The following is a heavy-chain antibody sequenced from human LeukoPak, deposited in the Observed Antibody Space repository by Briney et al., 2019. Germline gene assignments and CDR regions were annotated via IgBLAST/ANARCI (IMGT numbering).Heavy chain of an antibody. CDR2: INYYGKT. D-gene: IGHD6-19*01. J-gene: IGHJ4*02. V-gene: IGHV4-39*01. Sequence: PSETLSLTCTVSGNSISSSSYYWVWIRQPPGKGLEWIGSINYYGKTYYNPSVKSRVTISVDTSKNQFSLKLSSVTAADTAVYYCARQSGWYRVTFDYWGQGTLVTVSS. CDR1: GNSISSSSYY. CDR3: ARQSGWYRVTFDY.